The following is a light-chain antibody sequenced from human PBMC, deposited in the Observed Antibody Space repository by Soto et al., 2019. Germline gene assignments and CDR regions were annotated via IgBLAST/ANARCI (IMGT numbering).Light chain of an antibody. J-gene: IGKJ4*01. CDR2: DAS. Sequence: DIQMTQSPSTLSASVGDRVTITCRASQSISSWLAWYQQKPGKAPKLLIYDASSLESGVPSRFSGSGSGTEFTLTISSLQPDDFATYYCQQYGFTFGGGTKMEIK. CDR3: QQYGFT. CDR1: QSISSW. V-gene: IGKV1-5*01.